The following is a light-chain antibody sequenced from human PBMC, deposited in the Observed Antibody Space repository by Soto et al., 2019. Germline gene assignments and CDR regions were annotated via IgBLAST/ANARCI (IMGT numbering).Light chain of an antibody. CDR1: QSVSSSY. V-gene: IGKV3-20*01. CDR3: QQYGSSPFI. Sequence: EIVLTQSPGTLSLSPGERATLSCRASQSVSSSYLAWYQQKPGQAPRLLIYGASSRATGIPDMFSGSGSGTDFTLTISRLEPEDFAVYYCQQYGSSPFIFGPGTKVDIK. J-gene: IGKJ3*01. CDR2: GAS.